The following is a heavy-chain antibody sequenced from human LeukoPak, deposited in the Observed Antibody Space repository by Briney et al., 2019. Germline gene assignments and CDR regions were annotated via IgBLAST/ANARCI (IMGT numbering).Heavy chain of an antibody. CDR1: GYTFTSYG. V-gene: IGHV1-18*01. Sequence: ASVKVSCKASGYTFTSYGISWVRQAPGQGLEWMGWISAYNGNTNYAQKLQGRVTMTTDTSTSTAYMELMSLRSDDTAVYYCARDRRGGYSGYDYGYWGQGTLVTVSS. CDR2: ISAYNGNT. CDR3: ARDRRGGYSGYDYGY. D-gene: IGHD5-12*01. J-gene: IGHJ4*02.